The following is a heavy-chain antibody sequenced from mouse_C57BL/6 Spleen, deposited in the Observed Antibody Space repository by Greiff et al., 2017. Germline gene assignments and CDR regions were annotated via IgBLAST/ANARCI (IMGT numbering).Heavy chain of an antibody. J-gene: IGHJ1*03. CDR3: ARKGGNYWYFDV. CDR1: GFTFSSYG. V-gene: IGHV5-6*01. D-gene: IGHD2-1*01. CDR2: ISSGGSYT. Sequence: EVQLQQSGGDLVKPGGSLKLSCAASGFTFSSYGMSWVRQTPDKRLEWVATISSGGSYTYYPDSVKGRFTISRDNAKNTLYLQMSSLKSEDTAMYYCARKGGNYWYFDVWGTGTTVTVSS.